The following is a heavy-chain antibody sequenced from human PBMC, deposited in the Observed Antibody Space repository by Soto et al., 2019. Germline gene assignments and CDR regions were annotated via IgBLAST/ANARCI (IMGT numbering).Heavy chain of an antibody. J-gene: IGHJ5*02. CDR2: ISYDGSNK. V-gene: IGHV3-30*18. D-gene: IGHD5-18*01. Sequence: GGSLRLSCAASGFTFSSYGMHWVRQAPGKGLEWVAVISYDGSNKYYADSVKGRFTISRDNSKNTLYLQMNSLRAEDTAVYYCAKVYHKLWLLTYWFDPWGQGTLVTVSS. CDR1: GFTFSSYG. CDR3: AKVYHKLWLLTYWFDP.